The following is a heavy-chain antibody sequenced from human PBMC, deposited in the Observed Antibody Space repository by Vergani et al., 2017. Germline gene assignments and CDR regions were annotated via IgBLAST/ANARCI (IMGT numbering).Heavy chain of an antibody. CDR3: ATSMMVRGVIILDY. J-gene: IGHJ4*02. D-gene: IGHD3-10*01. Sequence: QVQLVQSGAEVKKPGASVKVSCKVSGYTLTELSMHWVRQAPGKGLEWMGGFDPEDGETIYAQKFQGRVTITEDTSTDTAYMELSSLRSEDTAVYYCATSMMVRGVIILDYWGQGTLVTVSS. CDR2: FDPEDGET. CDR1: GYTLTELS. V-gene: IGHV1-24*01.